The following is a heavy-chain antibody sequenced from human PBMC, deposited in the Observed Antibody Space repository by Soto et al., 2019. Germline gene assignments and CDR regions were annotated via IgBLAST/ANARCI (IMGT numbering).Heavy chain of an antibody. CDR1: GGSISSYY. D-gene: IGHD3-3*01. Sequence: QVQLQESGPGLVKPSETLSLTCTVSGGSISSYYWSWIRQPPGKGLEWIGYISYSGSTNYNPSLKSRVTISVDTSKHQFALKLSSVPAAEKAVYYCASSSPHYDFWSGYSLWDAFDIWGQGTMVPVSS. J-gene: IGHJ3*02. V-gene: IGHV4-59*01. CDR3: ASSSPHYDFWSGYSLWDAFDI. CDR2: ISYSGST.